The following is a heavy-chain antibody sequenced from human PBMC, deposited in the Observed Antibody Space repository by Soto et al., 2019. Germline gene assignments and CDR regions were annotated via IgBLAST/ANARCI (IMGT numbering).Heavy chain of an antibody. CDR3: ARHSSQSYSGYP. CDR2: IDPSDSNT. Sequence: PGESLKISCTGFGYTFTTFWISWVRQMPGKGLEWMGRIDPSDSNTKYSPTLQGHVTISADKSISTAYLQWSSLKASDTAMYYCARHSSQSYSGYPWGQGTLVTVSS. V-gene: IGHV5-10-1*01. CDR1: GYTFTTFW. J-gene: IGHJ5*02. D-gene: IGHD5-12*01.